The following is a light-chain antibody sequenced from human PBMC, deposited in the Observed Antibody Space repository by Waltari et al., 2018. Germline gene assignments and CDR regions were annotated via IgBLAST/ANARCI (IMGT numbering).Light chain of an antibody. CDR2: INT. Sequence: QSVLTQPPSVSGAPGQTVTISCTGSSSNLGARYDVHWYQQLPGATPKLLIYINTDRPSGVPDRFSASKSGTSASLAITGLQAEDEADYYCQSYDNSLTAWVFGGGTKLTVL. V-gene: IGLV1-40*01. CDR3: QSYDNSLTAWV. J-gene: IGLJ3*02. CDR1: SSNLGARYD.